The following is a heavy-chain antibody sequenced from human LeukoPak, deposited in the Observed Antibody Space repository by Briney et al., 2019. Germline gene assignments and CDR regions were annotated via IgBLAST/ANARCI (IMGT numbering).Heavy chain of an antibody. J-gene: IGHJ3*02. V-gene: IGHV3-30*18. CDR3: AKDFHAFEI. Sequence: GGSLRLSCAASGFTFSSYGMHWVRQAPGKGLEWVAVISYDGSNKYYADSVKGRFTISRDNSKNTLYLQMNSLRAEDTAVYHCAKDFHAFEIWGQGTMVTVSS. CDR2: ISYDGSNK. CDR1: GFTFSSYG.